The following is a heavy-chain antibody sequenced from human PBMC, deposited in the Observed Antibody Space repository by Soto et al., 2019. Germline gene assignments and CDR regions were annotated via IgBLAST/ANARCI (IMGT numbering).Heavy chain of an antibody. J-gene: IGHJ4*02. Sequence: PGGSLRLSCAASGFTFSSYAMSWVRRAPGRGLEWVSATTGTGGSTYHADSVKGRFTISRDNSKSTLYLQMNSLRGEDTALYYCAKTFGYSSSSFLGHGGEGPLVTVPS. CDR1: GFTFSSYA. V-gene: IGHV3-23*01. D-gene: IGHD6-6*01. CDR2: TTGTGGST. CDR3: AKTFGYSSSSFLGH.